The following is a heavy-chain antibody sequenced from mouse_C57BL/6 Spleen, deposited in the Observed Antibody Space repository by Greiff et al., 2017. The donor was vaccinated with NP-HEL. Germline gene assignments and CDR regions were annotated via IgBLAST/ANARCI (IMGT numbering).Heavy chain of an antibody. CDR2: IYPGSGST. V-gene: IGHV1-55*01. J-gene: IGHJ2*01. CDR1: GYTFTSYW. CDR3: ARSHYGSSKYYFDY. D-gene: IGHD1-1*01. Sequence: QVQLKQPGAELVKPGASVKMSCKASGYTFTSYWITWVKQRPGQGLEWIGDIYPGSGSTNYNEKFKSKATLTVDTSSSTAYMQLSSLTSEDSAVYYCARSHYGSSKYYFDYWGQGTTLTVSS.